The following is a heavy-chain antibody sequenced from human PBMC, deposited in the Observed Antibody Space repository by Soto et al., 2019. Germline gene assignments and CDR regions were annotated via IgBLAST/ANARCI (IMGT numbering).Heavy chain of an antibody. CDR2: ISGSGGST. V-gene: IGHV3-23*01. J-gene: IGHJ6*02. D-gene: IGHD3-9*01. CDR3: AKSLNYDILTGHGMDV. CDR1: GFTFSSYA. Sequence: GGSLRLSCAASGFTFSSYAMSWVRQAPGKGLEWASAISGSGGSTYYADSVKGRFTISRDNSKNTLYLQMNSLRAEDTAVYYCAKSLNYDILTGHGMDVWGQGTTVTVSS.